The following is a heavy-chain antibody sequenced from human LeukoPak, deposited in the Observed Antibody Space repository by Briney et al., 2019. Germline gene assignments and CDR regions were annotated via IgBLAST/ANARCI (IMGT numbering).Heavy chain of an antibody. J-gene: IGHJ4*02. CDR3: ARDIDY. Sequence: PGGSLRLSCAASGFTFSSFWMNWVRQAPGKGLVWVSRITSDGRGTTYADSVKGRFTISRDNAKNTLYLRMNSLRAEDTAVYYCARDIDYWGQGTLVTVSS. CDR1: GFTFSSFW. V-gene: IGHV3-74*01. CDR2: ITSDGRGT.